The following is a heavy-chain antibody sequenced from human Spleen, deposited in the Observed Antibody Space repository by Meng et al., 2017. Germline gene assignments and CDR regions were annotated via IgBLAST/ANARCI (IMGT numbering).Heavy chain of an antibody. Sequence: VQLPQWGAGLLKPSETLPLPCVISGGSFSDYYWSWIRQPPGKGLEWIGEINHSGSTNYNPSLESRATISVDTSQNNLSLKLSSVTAADSAVYYCARGPTTMAHDFDYWGQGTLVTVSS. CDR1: GGSFSDYY. V-gene: IGHV4-34*01. CDR3: ARGPTTMAHDFDY. J-gene: IGHJ4*02. CDR2: INHSGST. D-gene: IGHD4-11*01.